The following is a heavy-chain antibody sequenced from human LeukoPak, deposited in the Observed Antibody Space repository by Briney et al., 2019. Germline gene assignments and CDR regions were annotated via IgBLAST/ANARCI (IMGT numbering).Heavy chain of an antibody. CDR2: IYYSGST. Sequence: PSETLSLTCTVSGGSISSYYWSWIRQPPGKGLEWIGYIYYSGSTNYNPSLKSRVTISVDTSKNQFSLKLSSVTAADTAVYYCARGVDYYGVWGQGTLVTVSS. D-gene: IGHD3-10*01. V-gene: IGHV4-59*08. CDR3: ARGVDYYGV. J-gene: IGHJ4*02. CDR1: GGSISSYY.